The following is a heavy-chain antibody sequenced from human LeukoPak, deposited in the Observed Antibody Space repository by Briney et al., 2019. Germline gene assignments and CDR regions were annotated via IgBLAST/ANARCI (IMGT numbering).Heavy chain of an antibody. V-gene: IGHV3-30-3*01. CDR3: ATFLAAAGTGYFQH. CDR1: GFPFSNYA. J-gene: IGHJ1*01. D-gene: IGHD6-13*01. CDR2: ISYDVDDK. Sequence: GGSLRLSCAASGFPFSNYAMYWVRQTAGNRLEWVATISYDVDDKYYADSVEGRFTISRDNAKNSLYLQMNSLRAEDTAVYYCATFLAAAGTGYFQHWGQGTLVTVSS.